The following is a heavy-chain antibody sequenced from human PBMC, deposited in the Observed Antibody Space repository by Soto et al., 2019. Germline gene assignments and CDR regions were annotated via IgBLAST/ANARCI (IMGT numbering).Heavy chain of an antibody. J-gene: IGHJ6*03. Sequence: ESVKRSEKGPGYRYSSYWMGRVRQKQRKGLEWMGIIYPGDSDTRYSPSFQGQVTISADKSITTASLQWSSRKAWDTAMYYCARFGILVVPAATIYYYYSDMAVWGKGTTVTVSS. D-gene: IGHD2-2*01. CDR3: ARFGILVVPAATIYYYYSDMAV. CDR1: GYRYSSYW. CDR2: IYPGDSDT. V-gene: IGHV5-51*01.